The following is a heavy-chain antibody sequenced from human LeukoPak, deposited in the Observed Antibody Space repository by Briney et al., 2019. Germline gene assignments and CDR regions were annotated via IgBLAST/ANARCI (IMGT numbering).Heavy chain of an antibody. CDR2: ITWNSGSI. CDR1: GFTFDDYA. D-gene: IGHD3-22*01. CDR3: AKDINYDSSGYYRD. J-gene: IGHJ4*02. Sequence: GRSLRLSCAASGFTFDDYAMHWVRQAPGKGLEWVSGITWNSGSIAYADSVKGRFTISRDNAKNSLYLQMNSLRAEDTALYYCAKDINYDSSGYYRDWGQGTLDTVSS. V-gene: IGHV3-9*01.